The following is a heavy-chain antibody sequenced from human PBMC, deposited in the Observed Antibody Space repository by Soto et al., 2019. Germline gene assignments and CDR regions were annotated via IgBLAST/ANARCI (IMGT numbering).Heavy chain of an antibody. CDR3: AKDFDSYSSGRYGMDV. J-gene: IGHJ6*02. CDR2: ISSGVDNT. V-gene: IGHV3-23*01. CDR1: VFTFSSHA. Sequence: PXESLSLSFAASVFTFSSHAMSWVRQAPGKGLEWVSTISSGVDNTYSADSVKGRFTISRDNSKNTLYLQMNSLRAEDTAVYYCAKDFDSYSSGRYGMDVWGQGTTVTVSS. D-gene: IGHD6-19*01.